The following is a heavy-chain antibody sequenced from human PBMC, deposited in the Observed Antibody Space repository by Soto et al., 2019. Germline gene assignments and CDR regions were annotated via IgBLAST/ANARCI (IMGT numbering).Heavy chain of an antibody. V-gene: IGHV4-4*02. D-gene: IGHD3-16*01. J-gene: IGHJ3*02. CDR2: TYHSGNT. CDR1: RGSMSSSDW. CDR3: ATWGSTAFDI. Sequence: QLQESGPGLVEPSGTLSLTCAVSRGSMSSSDWWCWVRQAPGKGLEWIGETYHSGNTNYNPFLKSRVTLSVDNSKNQFSLTLTSVTAADPGVYYCATWGSTAFDIWGQGTMVTVSS.